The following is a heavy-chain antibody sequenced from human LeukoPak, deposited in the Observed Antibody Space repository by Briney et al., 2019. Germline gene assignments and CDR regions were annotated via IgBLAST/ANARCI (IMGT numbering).Heavy chain of an antibody. Sequence: SETLSLTCTVSGGSISSYYWSWIRQPAGKGLEWIGRIYTSGSTNYNPSLKSRFNMPVDTSKNQFSLKLSSVTAADTAVYYCVAYYYDSSGYSDYWGQGTLVTVSS. D-gene: IGHD3-22*01. CDR2: IYTSGST. CDR1: GGSISSYY. J-gene: IGHJ4*02. V-gene: IGHV4-4*07. CDR3: VAYYYDSSGYSDY.